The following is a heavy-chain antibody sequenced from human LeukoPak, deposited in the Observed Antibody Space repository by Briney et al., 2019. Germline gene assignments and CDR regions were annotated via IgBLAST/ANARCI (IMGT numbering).Heavy chain of an antibody. J-gene: IGHJ4*02. CDR2: INSDGSST. CDR3: ATGDGDSRYYFDS. D-gene: IGHD4-17*01. Sequence: GGSLRLSCTASGFSLSRYWMHWVRQAPGKGLVWVSRINSDGSSTNYADSVKGRFTISRDNAKNTLSLEMNSLRAEDTAVYYCATGDGDSRYYFDSWGQGTQVTVSS. V-gene: IGHV3-74*01. CDR1: GFSLSRYW.